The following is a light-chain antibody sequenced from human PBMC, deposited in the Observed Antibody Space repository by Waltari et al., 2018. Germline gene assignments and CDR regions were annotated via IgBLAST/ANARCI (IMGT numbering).Light chain of an antibody. V-gene: IGLV1-40*01. J-gene: IGLJ2*01. CDR3: QSSDSTLYGVV. CDR2: GDD. Sequence: YKLLPGTSPNLLIAGDDVRPSGVPDRLSGSRSATSASLASSGLQAEDEAYDYCQSSDSTLYGVVFGGGTKLTVL.